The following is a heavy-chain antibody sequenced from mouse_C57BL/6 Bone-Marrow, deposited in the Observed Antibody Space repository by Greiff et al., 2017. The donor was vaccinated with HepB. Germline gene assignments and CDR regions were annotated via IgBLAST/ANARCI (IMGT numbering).Heavy chain of an antibody. CDR2: IRSKSNNYAT. CDR1: GFSFNTYA. Sequence: EVKLVESGGGLVQPKGSLKLSCAASGFSFNTYAMNWVRQAPGKGLEWVARIRSKSNNYATYYADSVKDRFTISRDDSESMLYLQMNNLKTEDTAMYPDYGSSHWYFDVWGTGTTVTVSS. D-gene: IGHD1-1*01. CDR3: YGSSHWYFDV. V-gene: IGHV10-1*01. J-gene: IGHJ1*03.